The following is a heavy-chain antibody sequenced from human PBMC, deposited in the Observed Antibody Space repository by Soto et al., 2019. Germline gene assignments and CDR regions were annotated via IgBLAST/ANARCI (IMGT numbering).Heavy chain of an antibody. D-gene: IGHD5-12*01. J-gene: IGHJ3*02. CDR1: GYTFNAYS. CDR2: INPSGGST. CDR3: ARGAGRDGYNDAFDI. Sequence: QVQLVQSGSEVKRPGTSVNLSCKAAGYTFNAYSVHWVRQAPGQRLEWMGIINPSGGSTSYAQKFQGRVTMTRDTSTSTVYMELSSLRSEDTAVYYCARGAGRDGYNDAFDIWGQGTMVTVSS. V-gene: IGHV1-46*02.